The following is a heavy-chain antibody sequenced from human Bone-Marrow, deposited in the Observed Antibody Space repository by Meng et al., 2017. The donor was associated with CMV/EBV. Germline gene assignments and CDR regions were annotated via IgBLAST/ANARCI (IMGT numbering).Heavy chain of an antibody. CDR2: IYSAGSST. CDR1: GFTFSTYA. V-gene: IGHV3-23*03. CDR3: AKDRGTYWSRSSCYGGFDY. Sequence: GESLKISCAASGFTFSTYAMSWVRQAPGKGLEWVSVIYSAGSSTYYADSVKGRFTISRDNSKSTLYLQMNSLRAEDTAVYYSAKDRGTYWSRSSCYGGFDYWGQGALVTGSS. D-gene: IGHD2-2*01. J-gene: IGHJ4*02.